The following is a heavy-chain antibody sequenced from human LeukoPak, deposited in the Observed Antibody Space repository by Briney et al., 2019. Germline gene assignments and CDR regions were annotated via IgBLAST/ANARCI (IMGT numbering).Heavy chain of an antibody. V-gene: IGHV4-34*01. CDR3: ARLRNVLLWFGEFSRAFDI. D-gene: IGHD3-10*01. J-gene: IGHJ3*02. Sequence: SETLSLTCAAYGGSFSGYYWSWIRQPPGKGLEWIGEINHSGSTNYNPSLKSRVTISVDTSKNQFSLKLSSVTAADTAVYYCARLRNVLLWFGEFSRAFDIWGQGTMVTVSS. CDR1: GGSFSGYY. CDR2: INHSGST.